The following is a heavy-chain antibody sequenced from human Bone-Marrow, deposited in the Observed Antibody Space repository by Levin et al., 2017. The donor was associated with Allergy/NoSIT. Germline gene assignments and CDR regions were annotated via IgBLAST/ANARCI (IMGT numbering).Heavy chain of an antibody. D-gene: IGHD4-17*01. CDR3: AKDPDYGDYSSYWYFDL. J-gene: IGHJ2*01. V-gene: IGHV3-23*01. Sequence: PGGSLRLSCVVSGFTFRNYVVSWVRQVPGKGLEWVSSVSGSGDSTYYADSVRGRFTISRDNSKNTLYLQMNSLRAEDTAVYYCAKDPDYGDYSSYWYFDLWGRGTLVTVSS. CDR2: VSGSGDST. CDR1: GFTFRNYV.